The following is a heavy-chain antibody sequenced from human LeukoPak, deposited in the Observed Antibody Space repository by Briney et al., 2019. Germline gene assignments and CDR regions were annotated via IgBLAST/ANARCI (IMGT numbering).Heavy chain of an antibody. Sequence: SETLSLTCTVSGGSLGSNSYYWGWIRQPPGKGLEWIGSIYYSGSTDYNPSLKSRVTIFVDTSKNQFSLKLSSVTAADTAVYYCARQYSSAWYSADYWGQGTLVTISS. D-gene: IGHD6-19*01. CDR1: GGSLGSNSYY. J-gene: IGHJ4*02. CDR3: ARQYSSAWYSADY. V-gene: IGHV4-39*01. CDR2: IYYSGST.